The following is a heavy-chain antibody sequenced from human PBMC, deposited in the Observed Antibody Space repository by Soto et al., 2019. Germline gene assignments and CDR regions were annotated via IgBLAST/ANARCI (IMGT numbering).Heavy chain of an antibody. D-gene: IGHD6-13*01. V-gene: IGHV3-15*07. Sequence: GGSLRLSCAASGFTFSNAWMNWVRQAPGKGLEWVGRIKSKTDGGTTDYAAPVKGRFTISRDDSKNTLYLQMNSLKTEDTAVNYCTTGSSEQLVLDYWGQGTLVTVSS. J-gene: IGHJ4*02. CDR2: IKSKTDGGTT. CDR3: TTGSSEQLVLDY. CDR1: GFTFSNAW.